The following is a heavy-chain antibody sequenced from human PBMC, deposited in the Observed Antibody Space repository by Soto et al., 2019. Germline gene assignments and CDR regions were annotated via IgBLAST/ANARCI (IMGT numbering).Heavy chain of an antibody. V-gene: IGHV3-23*01. Sequence: EVQLLESGGGFVQPGESLRLSCAASGFTFSLSAMSWVRQAPGRGLEWVSSISGGGGSTEYADSVKGRFTISRDNSKDTVHLQMNSLRAXDTAVYXXAKGPEYDILTGCDYWGQGALVTVSS. D-gene: IGHD3-9*01. CDR2: ISGGGGST. J-gene: IGHJ4*02. CDR3: AKGPEYDILTGCDY. CDR1: GFTFSLSA.